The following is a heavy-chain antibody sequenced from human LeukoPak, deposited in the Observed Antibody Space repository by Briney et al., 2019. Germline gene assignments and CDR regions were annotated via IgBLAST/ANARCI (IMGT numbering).Heavy chain of an antibody. Sequence: ASVKVSCKASGYTFTSYGISWVRQAPGQGLEWMGWISAYNGNTNYAQKLQGRVTMTTDTSTSTAYMELRSLRSDDTAVYYCARDPTPANYYDSSFEPWGQGTLVTVSS. V-gene: IGHV1-18*01. CDR2: ISAYNGNT. J-gene: IGHJ5*02. D-gene: IGHD3-22*01. CDR1: GYTFTSYG. CDR3: ARDPTPANYYDSSFEP.